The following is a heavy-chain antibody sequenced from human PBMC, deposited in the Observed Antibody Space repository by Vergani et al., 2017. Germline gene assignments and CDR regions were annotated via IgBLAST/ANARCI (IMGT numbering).Heavy chain of an antibody. V-gene: IGHV3-21*01. CDR3: ARKEWLLKVEAFDI. Sequence: EVQLVESGGGLVKPGGSLRLSCAASGFTFSSYSMNWVRQAPGKGLEWVSSISSSSSYIYYADSVKGRFTISRDNAKNSLYLQMNSLRAEDTAVYYCARKEWLLKVEAFDIWGQGTMVTVSS. D-gene: IGHD3-3*01. CDR2: ISSSSSYI. J-gene: IGHJ3*02. CDR1: GFTFSSYS.